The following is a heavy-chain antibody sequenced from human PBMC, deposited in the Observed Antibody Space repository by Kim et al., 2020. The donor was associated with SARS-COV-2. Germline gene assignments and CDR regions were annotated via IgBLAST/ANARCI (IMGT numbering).Heavy chain of an antibody. Sequence: GGSLRLSCAASGFTFSSYAMHWVRQAPGKGLEWVAVISYDGSNKYYADSVKGRFTNSRDNSKNTLYLQMNSLRAEDTAVYYCATSGSGSYYYYGMDVWGQGTTVTVSS. V-gene: IGHV3-30-3*01. J-gene: IGHJ6*02. CDR3: ATSGSGSYYYYGMDV. CDR2: ISYDGSNK. D-gene: IGHD3-10*01. CDR1: GFTFSSYA.